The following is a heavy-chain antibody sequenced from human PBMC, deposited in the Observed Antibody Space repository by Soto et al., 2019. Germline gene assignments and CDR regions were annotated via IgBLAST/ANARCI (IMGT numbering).Heavy chain of an antibody. J-gene: IGHJ6*03. CDR3: ARSGGVGGSGSYYHQRQGGYYYYYYMDV. CDR1: GFTFSSYA. D-gene: IGHD3-10*01. CDR2: ISGSGGST. Sequence: EVQLLESGGGLVQPGGSLRLSCAASGFTFSSYAMSWVRQAPGKGLEWVSAISGSGGSTYYADSVKGRFTISRDNSKNTLYRQMNGVGAEDTAVYYCARSGGVGGSGSYYHQRQGGYYYYYYMDVWGKGTTVTVSS. V-gene: IGHV3-23*01.